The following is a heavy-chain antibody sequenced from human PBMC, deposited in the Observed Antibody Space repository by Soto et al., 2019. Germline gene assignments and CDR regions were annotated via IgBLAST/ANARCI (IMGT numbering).Heavy chain of an antibody. CDR3: ARQPPTFGGVIGHYYLDY. J-gene: IGHJ4*02. CDR1: GGSISSSSYY. D-gene: IGHD3-16*02. V-gene: IGHV4-39*01. Sequence: QLQLQESGPGLVKPSETLSLTCTVSGGSISSSSYYWGWIRQPPGKGLEWIGSIYYSGSTYYNPSLKSRVTISVDTSKNQFSLKLSTVTAADTAVYYCARQPPTFGGVIGHYYLDYWGQGTLVTVSS. CDR2: IYYSGST.